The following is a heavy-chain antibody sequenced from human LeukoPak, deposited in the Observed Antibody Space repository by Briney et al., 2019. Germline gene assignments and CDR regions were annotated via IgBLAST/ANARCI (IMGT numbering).Heavy chain of an antibody. Sequence: NPSETLSLTCTVSGGSISSYYWSWIRQPPGKGLEWIGYIYYSGSTNYNPSLKSRVTISLDTSKNQFSLKLSSVTAADTAVYYCAKYSSGWFDAFDIWGQGTMVTVSS. CDR3: AKYSSGWFDAFDI. J-gene: IGHJ3*02. D-gene: IGHD6-19*01. CDR2: IYYSGST. CDR1: GGSISSYY. V-gene: IGHV4-59*08.